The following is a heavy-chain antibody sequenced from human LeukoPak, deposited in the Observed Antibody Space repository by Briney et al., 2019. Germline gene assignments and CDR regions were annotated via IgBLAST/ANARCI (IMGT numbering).Heavy chain of an antibody. CDR2: IIPIFGTA. CDR3: ARAPLGYYDSSGYLGGY. D-gene: IGHD3-22*01. CDR1: GGTFSSYA. J-gene: IGHJ4*02. Sequence: GASVKVSCTASGGTFSSYAISWVRQAPGQGLEWMGGIIPIFGTANYAQKFQGRVTITADESTSTAYMELSSLRYEDTAVYYCARAPLGYYDSSGYLGGYWGQGTLVTVSS. V-gene: IGHV1-69*13.